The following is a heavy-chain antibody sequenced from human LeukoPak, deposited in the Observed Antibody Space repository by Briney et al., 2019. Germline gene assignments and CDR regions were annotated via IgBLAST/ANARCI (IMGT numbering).Heavy chain of an antibody. J-gene: IGHJ4*02. CDR1: GFTFDDYA. V-gene: IGHV3-9*01. Sequence: GGSLRLSCAASGFTFDDYAMHWVRQVPGKGLEWVSGISWNSGSIGHADSVKGRFTISRDNAKNSLYLQMNGLRAEDTAVYYCARERCSASNCYAPLYWGQGTLVTVSS. D-gene: IGHD2-15*01. CDR3: ARERCSASNCYAPLY. CDR2: ISWNSGSI.